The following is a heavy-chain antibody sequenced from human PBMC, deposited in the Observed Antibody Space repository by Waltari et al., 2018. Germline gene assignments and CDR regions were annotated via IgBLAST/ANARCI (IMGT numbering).Heavy chain of an antibody. D-gene: IGHD3-10*01. CDR1: GYTLTELS. CDR2: CDPEEGET. Sequence: QVQLVQSGAEVKKPGASVKVSCKVSGYTLTELSMHWVRQAPGKGLEWMGGCDPEEGETIYAQKFQGRVTMTEDTSTDTAYMELSSLRSEDTAVYYCATESWMVRGHPRYYYYYMDVWGKGTTVTVSS. V-gene: IGHV1-24*01. J-gene: IGHJ6*03. CDR3: ATESWMVRGHPRYYYYYMDV.